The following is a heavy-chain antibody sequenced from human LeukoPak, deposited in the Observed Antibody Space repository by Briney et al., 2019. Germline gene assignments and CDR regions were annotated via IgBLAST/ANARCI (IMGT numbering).Heavy chain of an antibody. CDR1: GYTFSGYY. D-gene: IGHD6-13*01. Sequence: ASVKVSCKASGYTFSGYYMHWVRQAPGQGLEWMGWINPNSGGTNYAQKFQGRVTMTRDTSISTAYMELSRLRSDDTAVYYCARVFVGYSSTPGGYWGQGTLVTVSS. CDR3: ARVFVGYSSTPGGY. J-gene: IGHJ4*02. CDR2: INPNSGGT. V-gene: IGHV1-2*02.